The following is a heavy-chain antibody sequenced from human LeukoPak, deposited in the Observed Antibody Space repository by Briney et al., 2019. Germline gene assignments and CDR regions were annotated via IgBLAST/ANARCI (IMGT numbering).Heavy chain of an antibody. CDR2: ISYDGSNK. CDR3: AKGILGIVGVGDAFDI. D-gene: IGHD1-26*01. CDR1: GFTFSSYA. Sequence: GGSLRLSCAASGFTFSSYAMHWVRQAPGKGLEWVAVISYDGSNKYYADSVKGRFTISRDNSKNTLYLQMNSLRAEDTAVYYCAKGILGIVGVGDAFDIWGQGTMVTVSS. J-gene: IGHJ3*02. V-gene: IGHV3-30*04.